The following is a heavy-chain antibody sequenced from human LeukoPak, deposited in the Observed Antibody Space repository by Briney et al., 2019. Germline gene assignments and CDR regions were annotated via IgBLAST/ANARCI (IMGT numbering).Heavy chain of an antibody. CDR3: ARGGQGDGYSADEAFDI. J-gene: IGHJ3*02. CDR1: GDSISSNSS. V-gene: IGHV6-1*01. Sequence: SQTLSLTCAIFGDSISSNSSWNWIRQSPSRGLEWLGRTYYRSKWYNDYVVSVKSRININPDTSKNQFSLQLNSVTPEDTAVYYCARGGQGDGYSADEAFDIWGQGTMVTVS. D-gene: IGHD5-18*01. CDR2: TYYRSKWYN.